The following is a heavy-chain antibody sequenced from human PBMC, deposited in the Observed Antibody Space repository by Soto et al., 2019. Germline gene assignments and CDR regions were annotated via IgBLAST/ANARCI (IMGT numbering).Heavy chain of an antibody. CDR1: GYTFTSYG. D-gene: IGHD6-19*01. J-gene: IGHJ2*01. Sequence: ASVKVSCKASGYTFTSYGISWVRQAPGQGLEWMGWISAYNGNTNYAQKLQGRVTMTTDTSTSTAYMELRSLRSDDTAVYYCARLLGSRIAVASLGWYFDLWGRGTLVTVSS. V-gene: IGHV1-18*01. CDR2: ISAYNGNT. CDR3: ARLLGSRIAVASLGWYFDL.